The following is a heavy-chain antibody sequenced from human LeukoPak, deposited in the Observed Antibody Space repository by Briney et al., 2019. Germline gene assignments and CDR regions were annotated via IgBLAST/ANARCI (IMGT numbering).Heavy chain of an antibody. J-gene: IGHJ3*02. CDR2: VSGSGGST. Sequence: PGGSLRLSCAASGFTFSSYAMTWVRQAPGKGLEWVSGVSGSGGSTYYADSVKGRFTISRDNSKNTLYLQMNSLRAEDTAVYYCARDRGDGYRGAFDIWGQGTMVTVSS. D-gene: IGHD5-24*01. CDR3: ARDRGDGYRGAFDI. CDR1: GFTFSSYA. V-gene: IGHV3-23*01.